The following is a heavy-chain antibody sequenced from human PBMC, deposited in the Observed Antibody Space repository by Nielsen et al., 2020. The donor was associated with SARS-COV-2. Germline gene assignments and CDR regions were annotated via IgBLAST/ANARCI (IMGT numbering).Heavy chain of an antibody. V-gene: IGHV3-21*01. Sequence: GGSLRLSCAASGFTFSSYSMNWVRQAPGKGLEWVSSISSSSSYIYYADSVKGRFTISRDNAKNSLYLQMNSLRAEVTAVYYCARSPRRGGGYWGQGTLVTVSS. CDR3: ARSPRRGGGY. CDR2: ISSSSSYI. J-gene: IGHJ4*02. CDR1: GFTFSSYS. D-gene: IGHD3-10*01.